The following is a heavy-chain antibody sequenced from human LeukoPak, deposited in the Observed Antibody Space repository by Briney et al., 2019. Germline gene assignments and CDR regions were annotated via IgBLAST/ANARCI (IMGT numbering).Heavy chain of an antibody. CDR3: ARARGWQPNYYYYYMDV. V-gene: IGHV3-33*08. CDR1: GFTLSSYA. Sequence: GGSLRLSCAASGFTLSSYAMSWVRQAPGKGLEWVSLIWYDGSNKYYADSVKGRFTISRDNSKNTLFLQMNSLRAEDTAVYYCARARGWQPNYYYYYMDVWGTGTTVTVSS. J-gene: IGHJ6*03. D-gene: IGHD2-15*01. CDR2: IWYDGSNK.